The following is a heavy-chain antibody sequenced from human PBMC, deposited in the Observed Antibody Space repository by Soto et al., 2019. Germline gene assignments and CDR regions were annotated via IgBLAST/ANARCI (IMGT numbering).Heavy chain of an antibody. V-gene: IGHV3-30*18. CDR2: ISYDGSNK. D-gene: IGHD5-18*01. J-gene: IGHJ6*02. CDR3: AKDMVDTAMVTAPPYYYYGMDV. Sequence: GESLKISCAASGFTFSSYGMHWVRQAPGKGLEWVAVISYDGSNKYYADSVKGRFTISRDNSKNTLYLQMNSLRAEDTAVYYCAKDMVDTAMVTAPPYYYYGMDVWGQGTTVTVSS. CDR1: GFTFSSYG.